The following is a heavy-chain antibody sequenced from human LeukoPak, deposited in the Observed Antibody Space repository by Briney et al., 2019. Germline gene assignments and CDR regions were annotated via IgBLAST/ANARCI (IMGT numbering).Heavy chain of an antibody. V-gene: IGHV3-7*03. CDR3: AREQYYRTNFDY. J-gene: IGHJ4*02. D-gene: IGHD4-11*01. CDR2: IKQDGSEK. Sequence: GGSLRLSCAVSGFTFSGFWMSWSRQAPGKGLEWVANIKQDGSEKYYVDSVKGRFTISRDNAKNSLYLQMNSLRAEDTAVYYCAREQYYRTNFDYWGQGTLVTVSS. CDR1: GFTFSGFW.